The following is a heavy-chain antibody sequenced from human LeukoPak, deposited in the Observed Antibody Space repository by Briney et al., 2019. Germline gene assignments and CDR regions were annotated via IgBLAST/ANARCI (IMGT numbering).Heavy chain of an antibody. Sequence: GGSLRLSCAASGFSFSRHSMNWVRRAPGKGLEWVSYINNDSRSISYADSVKGRFTISRDNAKNSLYLQMNSLRAEDTAVYYCVREIPSGSYAPDYWGQGTLVTVSS. J-gene: IGHJ4*02. V-gene: IGHV3-21*01. CDR2: INNDSRSI. D-gene: IGHD3-10*01. CDR3: VREIPSGSYAPDY. CDR1: GFSFSRHS.